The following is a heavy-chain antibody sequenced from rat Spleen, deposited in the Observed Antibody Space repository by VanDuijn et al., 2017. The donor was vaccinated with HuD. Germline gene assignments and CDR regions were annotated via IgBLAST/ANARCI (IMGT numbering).Heavy chain of an antibody. J-gene: IGHJ2*01. D-gene: IGHD1-1*01. CDR2: ISYRGST. V-gene: IGHV3-1*01. CDR1: GYSITSNY. Sequence: EVQLQESGPGLVKPSQSLSLTCSVTGYSITSNYWGWIRKFPGNKVEWMGYISYRGSTSYNPSLKSRISITRDTSKNQFFLQVNSVTTEDSATYYCARSPYYYNNGEFDYWGQGVMVSVSS. CDR3: ARSPYYYNNGEFDY.